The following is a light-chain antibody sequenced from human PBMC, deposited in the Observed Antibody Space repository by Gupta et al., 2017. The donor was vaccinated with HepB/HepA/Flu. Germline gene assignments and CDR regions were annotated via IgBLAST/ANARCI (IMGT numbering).Light chain of an antibody. V-gene: IGKV1-39*01. Sequence: DIQMTQSPSPLSAFVGDRVTITCRASQSINTSLNWYQQKAGRAPKLLIYTASSLQSGVPSRFSGSGSGTDFTLTISSLQPEDFATYYCQQSYITPLPFGGGTKVEI. J-gene: IGKJ4*01. CDR1: QSINTS. CDR3: QQSYITPLP. CDR2: TAS.